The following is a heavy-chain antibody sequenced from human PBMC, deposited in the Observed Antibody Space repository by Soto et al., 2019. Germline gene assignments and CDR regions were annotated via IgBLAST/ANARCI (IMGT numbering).Heavy chain of an antibody. CDR3: ARQAYCTSTNCSPFDP. D-gene: IGHD2-2*01. CDR2: IYYSGST. J-gene: IGHJ5*02. Sequence: SETLSLTCTVSGGSISPYYWSWIRQPPGKGLEWIGFIYYSGSTSYNPSLKSRVTISVDTSENQFSLNLNSVTAADTAVYYCARQAYCTSTNCSPFDPWGLATLVTASS. V-gene: IGHV4-59*08. CDR1: GGSISPYY.